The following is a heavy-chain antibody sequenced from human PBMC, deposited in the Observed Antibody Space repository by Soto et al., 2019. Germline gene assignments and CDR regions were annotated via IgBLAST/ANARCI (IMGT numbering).Heavy chain of an antibody. D-gene: IGHD3-16*02. Sequence: QVQLQESGPGLVKPSGTLSLTCAVSSGSISSSNWWSWVRQPPGKGLEWIGEIYHSGSTNSNPSLKSRVTISVDKSKNQFSLKLSSVTAADTAVYYCRIVLLEEMKWYYYMDVWGKGTKVTVSS. CDR3: RIVLLEEMKWYYYMDV. V-gene: IGHV4-4*02. CDR1: SGSISSSNW. J-gene: IGHJ6*03. CDR2: IYHSGST.